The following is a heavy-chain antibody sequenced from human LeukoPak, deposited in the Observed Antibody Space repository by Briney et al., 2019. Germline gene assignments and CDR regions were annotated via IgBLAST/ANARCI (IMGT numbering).Heavy chain of an antibody. Sequence: PGRSLRLSCAASGFTFDDYAMHWVRQVPGKGLEWVSGISWNSGNIGYADSVKGRFTISRDNAKSSLYLQMNSLRVEDTASYYCAKDKGSGGQLGFNWFDPWGQGTLVTVSS. V-gene: IGHV3-9*01. CDR1: GFTFDDYA. CDR3: AKDKGSGGQLGFNWFDP. CDR2: ISWNSGNI. J-gene: IGHJ5*02. D-gene: IGHD1-26*01.